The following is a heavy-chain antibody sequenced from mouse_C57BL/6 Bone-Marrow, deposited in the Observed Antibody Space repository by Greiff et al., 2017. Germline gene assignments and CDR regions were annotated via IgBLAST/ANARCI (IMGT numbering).Heavy chain of an antibody. V-gene: IGHV14-4*01. D-gene: IGHD2-3*01. J-gene: IGHJ2*01. Sequence: VQLQQSGAELVRPGASVKLSCTASGFNIKDDYMHWVKQRPEQGLEWIGWIDPENGDTAYASKFQGKATITADTASNTAYLQLSSLTSEDTAVYYGTQIYDGYLDYFDYWGQGTTLTVSS. CDR3: TQIYDGYLDYFDY. CDR1: GFNIKDDY. CDR2: IDPENGDT.